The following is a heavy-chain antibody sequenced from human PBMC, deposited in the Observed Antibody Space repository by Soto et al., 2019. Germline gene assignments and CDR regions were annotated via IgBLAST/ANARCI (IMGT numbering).Heavy chain of an antibody. D-gene: IGHD3-22*01. CDR1: GYTFSDYY. V-gene: IGHV1-2*02. CDR2: INPKDGGT. J-gene: IGHJ4*02. Sequence: QVQVVQSGAEMKKPGASVKVSCKASGYTFSDYYIHWVRQAPGQGLEWMGWINPKDGGTNYALKFQGRGTMTTDTSTSTAYMEMSRLRSDDTAVFYCVPNYYDFRGYYVDHWGQGTLVTVSS. CDR3: VPNYYDFRGYYVDH.